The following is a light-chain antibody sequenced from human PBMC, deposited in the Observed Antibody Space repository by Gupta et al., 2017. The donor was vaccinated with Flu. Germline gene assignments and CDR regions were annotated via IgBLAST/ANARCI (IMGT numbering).Light chain of an antibody. CDR2: GVS. Sequence: EIVMTQSPATLSVSPGERATLSYRASQNVRNNFLAWYQQKPGQAPRLLMHGVSTRATGIPARFSGSGSGTEFTLTISSLQSEDFAVYYCQHYSDWPLTFGGGTKVVIK. CDR3: QHYSDWPLT. J-gene: IGKJ4*01. V-gene: IGKV3-15*01. CDR1: QNVRNN.